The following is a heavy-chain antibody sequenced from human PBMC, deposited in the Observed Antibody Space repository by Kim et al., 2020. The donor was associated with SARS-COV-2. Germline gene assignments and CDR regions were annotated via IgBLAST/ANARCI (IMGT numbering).Heavy chain of an antibody. V-gene: IGHV4-34*01. J-gene: IGHJ4*02. Sequence: SETLSLTCAVYGGSFSGYYWSWIRQPPGKGLEWIGEINHSGSTNYNPSLKSRVTISVDTSKNQFSLKLSSVTAADTAVYYCAREAGDDGYWGQGTLVTVS. CDR2: INHSGST. CDR3: AREAGDDGY. CDR1: GGSFSGYY.